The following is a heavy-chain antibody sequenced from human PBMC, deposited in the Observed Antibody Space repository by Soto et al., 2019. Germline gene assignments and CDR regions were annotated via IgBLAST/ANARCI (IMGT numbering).Heavy chain of an antibody. Sequence: GGSLRLSCAVSGFTFTDYYMSWIRQAPGKGLEWVSYISSSGSTIYYSDSVKGRFTISRDNAKNSLYLQMNSLRAEDTAVYYCARVLVFYGGFDPWGQGTLVTVSS. CDR1: GFTFTDYY. V-gene: IGHV3-11*01. J-gene: IGHJ5*02. CDR3: ARVLVFYGGFDP. CDR2: ISSSGSTI. D-gene: IGHD2-21*02.